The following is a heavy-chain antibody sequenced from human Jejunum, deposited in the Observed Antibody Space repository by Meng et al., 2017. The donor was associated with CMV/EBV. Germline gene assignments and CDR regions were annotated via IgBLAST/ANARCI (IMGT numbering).Heavy chain of an antibody. V-gene: IGHV1-69*04. CDR1: GSTFSNSA. Sequence: CEASGSTFSNSATSWVRQAPGQGLEWMGNIIPVFDKTNYAQKFQSRVTITADRSTNTAYMELSSLRSDDTAIYYCAGGLGGTIDYWGQGTLVTVSS. CDR3: AGGLGGTIDY. J-gene: IGHJ4*02. CDR2: IIPVFDKT. D-gene: IGHD1-26*01.